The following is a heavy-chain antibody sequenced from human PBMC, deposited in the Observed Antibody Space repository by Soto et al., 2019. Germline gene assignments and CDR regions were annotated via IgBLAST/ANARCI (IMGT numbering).Heavy chain of an antibody. CDR2: ISSSSSYI. D-gene: IGHD3-3*01. CDR3: ARAYDFWSGPNRRMDV. Sequence: PGLSLRLSSAASGFTFSSYSMNWVLQAPGKGLEWVSSISSSSSYIYYADSVKGLFTISRDNAKNSLYLQMNSLRAEDTAVYYCARAYDFWSGPNRRMDVWGQGTTVTVSS. CDR1: GFTFSSYS. J-gene: IGHJ6*02. V-gene: IGHV3-21*01.